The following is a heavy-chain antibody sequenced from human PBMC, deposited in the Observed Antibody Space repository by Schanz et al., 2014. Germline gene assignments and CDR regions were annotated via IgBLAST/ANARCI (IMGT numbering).Heavy chain of an antibody. CDR2: IWSDGTNE. CDR3: AKDPSHGDYDYYFDY. Sequence: GQLAESGGGLVQPGGSLRLSCAVSGFTVSSNHMSWVRQAPGKGLEWVAVIWSDGTNEYYADSVKGRFTISGDSSKYTVYLQMNSLRADDTAVYYCAKDPSHGDYDYYFDYWGQGTLVTVSS. J-gene: IGHJ4*02. V-gene: IGHV3-33*06. D-gene: IGHD3-22*01. CDR1: GFTVSSNH.